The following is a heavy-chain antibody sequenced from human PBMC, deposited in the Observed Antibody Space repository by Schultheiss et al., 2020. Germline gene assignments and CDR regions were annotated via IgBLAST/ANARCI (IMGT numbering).Heavy chain of an antibody. CDR3: TSPNGSSGEGPYYYYYYMDV. J-gene: IGHJ6*03. CDR1: GGSFSGYY. CDR2: INHSGST. D-gene: IGHD6-19*01. Sequence: SQTLSLTCAVYGGSFSGYYWSWIRQPPGKGLEWIGEINHSGSTNYNPSLRSRVTISVDTSKKQFSLKLSSVTAADTAVYYCTSPNGSSGEGPYYYYYYMDVWGKGTTVTVSS. V-gene: IGHV4-34*01.